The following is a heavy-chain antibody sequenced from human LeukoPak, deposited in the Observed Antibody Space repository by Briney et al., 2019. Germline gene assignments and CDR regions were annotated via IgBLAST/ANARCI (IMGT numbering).Heavy chain of an antibody. V-gene: IGHV4-34*01. CDR2: INHSGST. CDR1: GGSFSGYY. J-gene: IGHJ4*02. D-gene: IGHD3-10*01. Sequence: PSETLSLTCAVYGGSFSGYYWSWIRQPPGKGLEWIGKINHSGSTNYNPSLKSRVTISVDTSKNQFSLKLSSVTAADTAVYYCARAYYGSGSFDYWGQGTLVTVSS. CDR3: ARAYYGSGSFDY.